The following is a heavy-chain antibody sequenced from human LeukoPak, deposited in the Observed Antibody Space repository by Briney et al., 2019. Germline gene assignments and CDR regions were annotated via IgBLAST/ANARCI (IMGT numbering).Heavy chain of an antibody. CDR3: ARGQQLVLFDP. CDR1: GGSISSGSYY. J-gene: IGHJ5*02. D-gene: IGHD6-13*01. CDR2: IYYSGST. Sequence: SETLSLTCTVSGGSISSGSYYWAWIRQPPGKGLEWIGNIYYSGSTYYHPSLKSRVTISVDKSKNQFSLKLTSVTAADTAVYYCARGQQLVLFDPWGQGTLVTVSS. V-gene: IGHV4-39*07.